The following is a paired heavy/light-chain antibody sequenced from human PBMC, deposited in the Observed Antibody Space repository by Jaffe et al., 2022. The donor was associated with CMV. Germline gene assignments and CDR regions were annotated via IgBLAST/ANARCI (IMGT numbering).Heavy chain of an antibody. CDR2: IKSKTDGGTT. D-gene: IGHD3-3*01. V-gene: IGHV3-15*01. CDR3: TPLPCITIFGVVIDRTKPQCPQFNGMDV. J-gene: IGHJ6*02. CDR1: GFTFSNAW. Sequence: EVQLVESGGGLVKPGGSLRLSCAASGFTFSNAWMSWVRQAPGKGLEWVGRIKSKTDGGTTDYAAPVKGRFTISRDDSKNTLYLQMNSLKTEDTAVYYCTPLPCITIFGVVIDRTKPQCPQFNGMDVWGQGTTVTVSS.
Light chain of an antibody. Sequence: EIVLTQSPDFQSVTPKEKVTITCRASQSIGSSLHWYQQKPDQSPKLLIKYASQSISGVPSRFSGSGSGTDFTLTINSLEAEDAATYYCHQSSSLPETFGGGTKVEIK. J-gene: IGKJ4*01. CDR2: YAS. CDR3: HQSSSLPET. V-gene: IGKV6-21*02. CDR1: QSIGSS.